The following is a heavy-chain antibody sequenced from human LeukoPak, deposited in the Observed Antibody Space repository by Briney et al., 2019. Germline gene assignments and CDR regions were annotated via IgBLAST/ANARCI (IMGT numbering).Heavy chain of an antibody. J-gene: IGHJ4*02. V-gene: IGHV4-38-2*02. CDR1: GYSISSGYY. Sequence: SETLSLTCTVSGYSISSGYYWGWIRQPPGKGLEWIGSIYHSGSTYYNPSLKSRVTMSVDTSKKQFSLKLSSVTAADTAVYYCARDGGYCSSASCLGVGYWGQGTLVTVSS. D-gene: IGHD2-2*01. CDR3: ARDGGYCSSASCLGVGY. CDR2: IYHSGST.